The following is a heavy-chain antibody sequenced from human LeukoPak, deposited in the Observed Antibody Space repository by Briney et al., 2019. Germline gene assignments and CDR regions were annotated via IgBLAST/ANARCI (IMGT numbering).Heavy chain of an antibody. D-gene: IGHD6-13*01. J-gene: IGHJ4*02. CDR3: ARGGLAAAGTNPFSY. Sequence: GASVKVSCKVSGYTVTSYYMHWVRQAPGQGLEWMGIINPSGGSTSYAQKFQGRVTMTRDMSTSTVYMELSSLRSEDTAVYYCARGGLAAAGTNPFSYWGQGTLVTVSS. CDR2: INPSGGST. V-gene: IGHV1-46*01. CDR1: GYTVTSYY.